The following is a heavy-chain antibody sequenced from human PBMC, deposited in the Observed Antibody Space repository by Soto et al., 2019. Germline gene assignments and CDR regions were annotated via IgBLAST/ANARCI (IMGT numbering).Heavy chain of an antibody. V-gene: IGHV4-59*01. CDR3: ARDSLSGSYYYYGMDV. Sequence: SETLSLTCTVSGGSISSYYWSWIRQPPGKGLEWIGYIYYSGSTNYNPSLKSRVTISVDTSKNQFSLKLSSVTAADTAVYYCARDSLSGSYYYYGMDVWGQGTTVTVSS. J-gene: IGHJ6*02. D-gene: IGHD3-10*01. CDR2: IYYSGST. CDR1: GGSISSYY.